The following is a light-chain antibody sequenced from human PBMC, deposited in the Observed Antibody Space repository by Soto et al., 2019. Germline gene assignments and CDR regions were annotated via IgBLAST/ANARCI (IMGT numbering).Light chain of an antibody. CDR1: QSVSSN. V-gene: IGKV3-15*01. J-gene: IGKJ1*01. CDR3: QQYNNWPPTWT. Sequence: IVLTQSPATLSLSPWERATLSCRASQSVSSNLAWYQQKPGQAPRLLIYGASTRATGIPARFSGSGSGTEFTLTISSLQSEDFAVYYCQQYNNWPPTWTFDQGTKVDIK. CDR2: GAS.